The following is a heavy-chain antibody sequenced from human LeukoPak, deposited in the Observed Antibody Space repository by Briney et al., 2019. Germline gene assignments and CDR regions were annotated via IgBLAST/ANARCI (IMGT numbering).Heavy chain of an antibody. V-gene: IGHV4-59*08. Sequence: SETLSLTCTVSGGSIRSYDWSWIRKPPGKGLEGMGYFYYSGSTNYNPPPKSRVTISGDTSKNQFSLKLSSVTAADTAVYYCAGWSPRSPLYCGGDCYFDYWGQGTLVTVSS. CDR1: GGSIRSYD. CDR2: FYYSGST. J-gene: IGHJ4*02. D-gene: IGHD2-21*02. CDR3: AGWSPRSPLYCGGDCYFDY.